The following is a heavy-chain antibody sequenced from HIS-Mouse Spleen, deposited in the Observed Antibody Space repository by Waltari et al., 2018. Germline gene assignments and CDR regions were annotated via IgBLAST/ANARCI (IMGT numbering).Heavy chain of an antibody. D-gene: IGHD6-13*01. Sequence: QLQLQESGPGLVKPSETLSLTCTVSGGSISSSSYYWGWIRQPPGKGLEWIGCIYSSESTYYHHALKSRVTISVDTSKNQFSLKLSSVTAADTAVYYCAREIPYSSSWYDWYFDLWGRGTLVTVSS. CDR3: AREIPYSSSWYDWYFDL. CDR2: IYSSEST. CDR1: GGSISSSSYY. V-gene: IGHV4-39*07. J-gene: IGHJ2*01.